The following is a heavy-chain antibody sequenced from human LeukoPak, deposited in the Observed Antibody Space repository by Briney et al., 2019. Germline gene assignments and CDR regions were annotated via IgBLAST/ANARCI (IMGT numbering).Heavy chain of an antibody. CDR2: ISSSGADT. J-gene: IGHJ4*02. Sequence: GGSLRLSCAASGFTFSNYAMTWVRQAPGKGLEWVSSISSSGADTYNADSVKGRFTISRDNSKNTLYLQMNSLRAEDTAVYYCARDARIVGATTVFDYWGQGTLVTVSS. V-gene: IGHV3-23*01. CDR3: ARDARIVGATTVFDY. D-gene: IGHD1-26*01. CDR1: GFTFSNYA.